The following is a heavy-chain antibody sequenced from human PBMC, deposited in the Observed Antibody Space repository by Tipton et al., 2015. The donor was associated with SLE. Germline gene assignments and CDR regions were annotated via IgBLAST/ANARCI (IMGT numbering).Heavy chain of an antibody. D-gene: IGHD6-19*01. J-gene: IGHJ3*02. CDR2: IHPNSGGT. V-gene: IGHV1-2*06. CDR3: ASLGIAVASDAVDI. Sequence: QSGPEVKKAGASVKVSCKASGYIFIGYYMHWVRQAPGQGLEWVGRIHPNSGGTDYTQKFQGRVTLTRDTSINTGYMELSRLRFDDTAVYYCASLGIAVASDAVDIWGQVTMVTVSS. CDR1: GYIFIGYY.